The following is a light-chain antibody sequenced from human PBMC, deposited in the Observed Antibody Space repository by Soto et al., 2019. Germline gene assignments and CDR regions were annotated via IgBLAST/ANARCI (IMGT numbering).Light chain of an antibody. CDR1: SSNIGAGYD. CDR3: QSYDSSLSVV. CDR2: GNN. J-gene: IGLJ2*01. V-gene: IGLV1-40*01. Sequence: QPVLTQPPSVSGAPGQRVTISCTGSSSNIGAGYDVHWYQQLPGTAPKLLMYGNNNRPSGVPDRFSGSKSGTSASLAITGLQAEDEADYYCQSYDSSLSVVFGGGTKLTVL.